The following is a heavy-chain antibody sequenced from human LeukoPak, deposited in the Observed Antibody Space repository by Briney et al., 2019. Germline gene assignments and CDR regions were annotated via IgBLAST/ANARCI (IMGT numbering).Heavy chain of an antibody. J-gene: IGHJ4*02. CDR3: AKVRGIVVVVAAFDY. Sequence: GGSLRLSCAASGFTFSSYSMNWVRQAPGKGLEWVSAISGSGGSTYYADSVKGRFTISRDNSKNTLYLQMNSLRAEDTAVYYCAKVRGIVVVVAAFDYWGQGTLVTVSS. CDR2: ISGSGGST. V-gene: IGHV3-23*01. CDR1: GFTFSSYS. D-gene: IGHD2-15*01.